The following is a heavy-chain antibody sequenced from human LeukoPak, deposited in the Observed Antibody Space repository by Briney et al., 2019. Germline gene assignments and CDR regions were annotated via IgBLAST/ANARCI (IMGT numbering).Heavy chain of an antibody. CDR3: ARVDFWSNWFDP. Sequence: SETLSLTCAVSGGSISSDYWSWIRQPPGKGLEWIGYISYSGSINYNPSLKSRVTISVDTSKNQLSLKLSSVTAADTAVYYCARVDFWSNWFDPWGQGTLVTVSS. V-gene: IGHV4-59*01. J-gene: IGHJ5*02. CDR1: GGSISSDY. CDR2: ISYSGSI. D-gene: IGHD3-3*01.